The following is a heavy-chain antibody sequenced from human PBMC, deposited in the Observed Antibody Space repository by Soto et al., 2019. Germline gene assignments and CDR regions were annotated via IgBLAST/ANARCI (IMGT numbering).Heavy chain of an antibody. J-gene: IGHJ4*02. Sequence: GESLKISCEASGYMFPIYHISWVRQMPGKGLEWVGKIDPSDSRTMYRPSSRARITISVDKSINTAYLEWGRLKASDTAMYCCAGHDSNGDFDFWGQGTQVTVSS. CDR3: AGHDSNGDFDF. CDR2: IDPSDSRT. D-gene: IGHD2-8*01. CDR1: GYMFPIYH. V-gene: IGHV5-10-1*01.